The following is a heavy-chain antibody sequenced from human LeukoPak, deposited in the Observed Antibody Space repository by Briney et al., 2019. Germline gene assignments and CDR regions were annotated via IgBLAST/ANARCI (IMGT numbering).Heavy chain of an antibody. D-gene: IGHD6-19*01. Sequence: SETLSLTCTVSGGSISSHYWSWIRQPPGKGLEWIAYIYYSGSTNYNPSLKSRVTISVDTSKTQFSLKLSSVTAGDGGVYYCARRVAVAGRDSYGMDVWGQGTTVTVSS. J-gene: IGHJ6*02. V-gene: IGHV4-59*08. CDR1: GGSISSHY. CDR3: ARRVAVAGRDSYGMDV. CDR2: IYYSGST.